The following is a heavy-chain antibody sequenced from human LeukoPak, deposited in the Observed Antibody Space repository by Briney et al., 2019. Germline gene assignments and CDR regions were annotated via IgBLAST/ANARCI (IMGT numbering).Heavy chain of an antibody. V-gene: IGHV3-53*01. Sequence: GGSLRLSCTASGFTFGDYAMSWVRQAPGKGLEWVSVLYTGGGTDHADSVKGRFTISRDNSKNTLSLQMNSLRAEDTAIYYCTRSGYRHPYHFDSWGQGTLVTVSS. CDR1: GFTFGDYA. CDR3: TRSGYRHPYHFDS. D-gene: IGHD3-22*01. J-gene: IGHJ4*02. CDR2: LYTGGGT.